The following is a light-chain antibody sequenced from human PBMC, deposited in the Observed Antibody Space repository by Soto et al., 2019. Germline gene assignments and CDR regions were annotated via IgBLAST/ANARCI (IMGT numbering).Light chain of an antibody. CDR2: GAS. CDR3: PQYNSWRQIT. V-gene: IGKV3-15*01. J-gene: IGKJ5*01. CDR1: QSIRIN. Sequence: EIVMTQSPATLSVSPGERATLSCRASQSIRINVGWYQQRPGQAPRLLIYGASTRATGIPARFSGSGSGTEFTLTISSLDSEDSAVSYCPQYNSWRQITFGQGTRLEIK.